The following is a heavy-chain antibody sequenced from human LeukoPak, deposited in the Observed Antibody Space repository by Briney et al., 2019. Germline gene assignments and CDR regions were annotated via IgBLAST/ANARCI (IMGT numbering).Heavy chain of an antibody. V-gene: IGHV3-33*01. CDR1: GFTFSDSA. Sequence: GRSLRLSCTASGFTFSDSAMHWVRQAPGKGLEWVAVIWRDGGEKHYEDSVKGRFTISRDNSKNTLYLQMNSLRAEDTAVYYCARDAYSGSSEGDFDYWGQGTLVTVSS. D-gene: IGHD1-26*01. CDR2: IWRDGGEK. J-gene: IGHJ4*02. CDR3: ARDAYSGSSEGDFDY.